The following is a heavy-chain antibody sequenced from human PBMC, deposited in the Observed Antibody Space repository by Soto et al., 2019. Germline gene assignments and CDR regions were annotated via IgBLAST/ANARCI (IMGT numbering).Heavy chain of an antibody. V-gene: IGHV1-69*13. CDR2: IIPTVGTP. Sequence: SRRVTCQSSADTLSSYGISCLRRPPGRGLEWRRGIIPTVGTPNYAQTFQGRVTMTPDESTRTAYMELSSRRSEDTAEDYGATRRYDSRAGWFDPWGQGTLVTLSS. CDR3: ATRRYDSRAGWFDP. J-gene: IGHJ5*02. CDR1: ADTLSSYG. D-gene: IGHD3-22*01.